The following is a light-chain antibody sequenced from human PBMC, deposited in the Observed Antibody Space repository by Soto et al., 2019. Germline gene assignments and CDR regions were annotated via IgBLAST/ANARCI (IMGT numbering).Light chain of an antibody. Sequence: EIVLTQSPGPLSLSPGERATLSCRASQSVSSSYLAWYQQKPGQAPRLLIDGASSRATGIPDRFSGSGSGTAFTLTISRLEPEDFAVYYCQQYGSSRTFGQGTKVEIK. CDR1: QSVSSSY. V-gene: IGKV3-20*01. CDR2: GAS. CDR3: QQYGSSRT. J-gene: IGKJ1*01.